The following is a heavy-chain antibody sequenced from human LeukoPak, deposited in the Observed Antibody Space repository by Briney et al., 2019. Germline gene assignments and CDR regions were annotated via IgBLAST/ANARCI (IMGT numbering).Heavy chain of an antibody. Sequence: GGSLRLSCTASGFTFDDYAMHWVRQAPGKGLEWVSGISWNSGSIGYADSVKGRFTISRDNAKNSLYLQMNSLRAEDTALYYCAKDILGVGANDALDIWGQGTMVTVSS. CDR2: ISWNSGSI. CDR1: GFTFDDYA. CDR3: AKDILGVGANDALDI. V-gene: IGHV3-9*01. J-gene: IGHJ3*02. D-gene: IGHD1-26*01.